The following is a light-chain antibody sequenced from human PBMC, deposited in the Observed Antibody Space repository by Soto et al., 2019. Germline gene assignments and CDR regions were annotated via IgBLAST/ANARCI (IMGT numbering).Light chain of an antibody. CDR3: QSYGSSLGANFV. CDR2: GNN. Sequence: QSVLTQPPSVSGAPGQRVTISCTGSSSNIGAGYDVHWYQQLPGKAPKLLIYGNNNRPSGVPDRFSGSKSGTSASLAITGLRADDEADYYCQSYGSSLGANFVVGTGTKLTVL. V-gene: IGLV1-40*01. CDR1: SSNIGAGYD. J-gene: IGLJ1*01.